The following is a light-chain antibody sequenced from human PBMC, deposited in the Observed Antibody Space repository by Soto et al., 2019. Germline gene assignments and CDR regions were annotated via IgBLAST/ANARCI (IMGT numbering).Light chain of an antibody. J-gene: IGKJ1*01. CDR1: QSVISTY. CDR2: GAS. Sequence: EIVLTQSPGTLSLSPGERATLSCRASQSVISTYLIWYQQKPGQAPRLLIYGASSRATGVPDRFSGSGSGTDFTLTISRLEPEDFAVYYCQQYGSIPWTFGQGTKVDIK. CDR3: QQYGSIPWT. V-gene: IGKV3-20*01.